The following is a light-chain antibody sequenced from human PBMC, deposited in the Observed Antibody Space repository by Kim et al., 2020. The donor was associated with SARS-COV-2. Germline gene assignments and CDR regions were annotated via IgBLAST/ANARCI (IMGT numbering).Light chain of an antibody. CDR2: AAS. Sequence: AADGNRVTITCRSSQGISNYLAWYQQKPGKVPKLLIYAASTLQSGVPSRFSGSGSGTDFTLTISSLQPEDGATYYCQKYNSAPRTFGGGTKVDIK. CDR3: QKYNSAPRT. V-gene: IGKV1-27*01. J-gene: IGKJ4*01. CDR1: QGISNY.